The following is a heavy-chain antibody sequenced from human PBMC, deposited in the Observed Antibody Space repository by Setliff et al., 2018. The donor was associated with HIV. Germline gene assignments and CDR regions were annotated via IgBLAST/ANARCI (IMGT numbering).Heavy chain of an antibody. J-gene: IGHJ6*03. Sequence: PSETLSLTCAVYGGSFTGYYWSWIRQPPGKGLEWIGEINHSGSTNYNPSLKSRVTISLDTSKNQFSLKLSSVTAADTAVYYCARGRGRITMLQGVTTFEYYMDVWDKGTTVTVSS. V-gene: IGHV4-34*01. CDR3: ARGRGRITMLQGVTTFEYYMDV. CDR2: INHSGST. D-gene: IGHD3-10*01. CDR1: GGSFTGYY.